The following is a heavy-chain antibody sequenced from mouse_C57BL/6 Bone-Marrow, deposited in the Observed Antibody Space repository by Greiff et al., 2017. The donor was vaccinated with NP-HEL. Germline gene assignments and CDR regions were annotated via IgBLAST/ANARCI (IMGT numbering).Heavy chain of an antibody. D-gene: IGHD1-1*01. CDR3: ARRGYGSRTYYAMDY. J-gene: IGHJ4*01. Sequence: EVQVVESGGDLVKPGGSLKLSCAASGFTFSSYGMSWVRQTPDKRLEWVATISSGGSYTYYPDSVKGRFTISRDNAKNTLYLQMSSLKSEDTAMYYCARRGYGSRTYYAMDYWGQGTSVTVSS. CDR1: GFTFSSYG. CDR2: ISSGGSYT. V-gene: IGHV5-6*01.